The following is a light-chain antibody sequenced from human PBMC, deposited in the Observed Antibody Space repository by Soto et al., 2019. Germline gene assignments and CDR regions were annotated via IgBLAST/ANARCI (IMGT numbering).Light chain of an antibody. V-gene: IGLV1-44*01. CDR3: AAWDDGLNGLWV. CDR2: SNN. J-gene: IGLJ3*02. Sequence: QPVLTQPPSASGTPGQRATISCSGSSSNIGSNSVNWYQQVAGTAPKLLIYSNNQRPSGVPDRFSGSKSGTSASLAISGLQSEDEATYYCAAWDDGLNGLWVFGGGTKLTVL. CDR1: SSNIGSNS.